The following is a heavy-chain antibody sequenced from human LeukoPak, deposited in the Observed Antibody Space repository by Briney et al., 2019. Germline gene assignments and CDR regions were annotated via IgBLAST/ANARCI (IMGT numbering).Heavy chain of an antibody. CDR1: GVTFSSYA. V-gene: IGHV3-23*01. Sequence: GSLRLSCAASGVTFSSYARGWVRQAPGKGLEWVSAISGSGGSTYYADSVKGRFTISRDNSKNTLYLQMNSLRAEDTAVYYCAKESYDFWSGFDYWGQGTLVTVSS. D-gene: IGHD3-3*01. J-gene: IGHJ4*02. CDR3: AKESYDFWSGFDY. CDR2: ISGSGGST.